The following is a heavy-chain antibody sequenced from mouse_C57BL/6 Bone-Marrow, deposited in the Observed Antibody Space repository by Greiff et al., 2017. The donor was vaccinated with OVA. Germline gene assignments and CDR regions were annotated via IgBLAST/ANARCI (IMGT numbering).Heavy chain of an antibody. D-gene: IGHD1-1*01. J-gene: IGHJ2*01. V-gene: IGHV1-69*01. CDR3: ARMGGSSPPYYAMDY. CDR1: GYTFTSYW. Sequence: QVQLQQPGAELVMPGASVKLSCKASGYTFTSYWMHWVKQRPGQGLEWIGEIDPSDSYTNYNQKFKGKSTLTVDKSSSTAYMQLSSLTSEDAAVYYCARMGGSSPPYYAMDYWGQGTTLTVSS. CDR2: IDPSDSYT.